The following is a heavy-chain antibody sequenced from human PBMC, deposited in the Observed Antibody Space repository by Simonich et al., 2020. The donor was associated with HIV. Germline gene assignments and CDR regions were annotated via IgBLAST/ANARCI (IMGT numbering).Heavy chain of an antibody. CDR1: GGSFSGYY. CDR2: INHSGRT. V-gene: IGHV4-34*01. D-gene: IGHD2-15*01. CDR3: ARGRGAGSY. Sequence: QVQLQQWGAGLLKPSETLSLTCAVYGGSFSGYYWSWIRHPPGKGLEWIGEINHSGRTNYNPSLKSRVTISVDTSKNQFSLKLSAVTAADTAVYYCARGRGAGSYWGQGTLVTVSS. J-gene: IGHJ4*02.